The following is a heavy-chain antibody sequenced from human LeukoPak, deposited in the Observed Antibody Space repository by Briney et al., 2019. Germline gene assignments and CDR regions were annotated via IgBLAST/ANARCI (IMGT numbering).Heavy chain of an antibody. Sequence: TSETLSLTCAVYGGSFGGYYWSWIRQPPGKGLEWIGEINHSGSTNYNPSLKSRVTISVDTSKNQFSLKLSSVTAADTAVYYCAIRTGNFDYWGQGTLVTVSS. CDR1: GGSFGGYY. CDR2: INHSGST. V-gene: IGHV4-34*01. CDR3: AIRTGNFDY. J-gene: IGHJ4*02. D-gene: IGHD7-27*01.